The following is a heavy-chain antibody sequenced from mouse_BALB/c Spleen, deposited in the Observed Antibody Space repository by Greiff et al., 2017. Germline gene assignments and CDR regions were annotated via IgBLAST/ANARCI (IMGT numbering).Heavy chain of an antibody. Sequence: QVQLKQPGAELVKPGASVKLSCKASGYTFTSYYMYWVKQRPGQGLEWIGGINPSNGGTNFNEKFKSKATLTVDKSSSTAYMQLSSLTSEDSAVYYCTRYCYSYWYFDVWGAGTTVTVSS. CDR2: INPSNGGT. J-gene: IGHJ1*01. CDR3: TRYCYSYWYFDV. D-gene: IGHD2-12*01. CDR1: GYTFTSYY. V-gene: IGHV1S81*02.